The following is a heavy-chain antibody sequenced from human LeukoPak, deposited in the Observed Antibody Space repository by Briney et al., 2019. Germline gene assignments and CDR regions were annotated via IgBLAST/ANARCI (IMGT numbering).Heavy chain of an antibody. CDR3: GRDPGKGGALDI. Sequence: AGGSLRLSCAASGFTFSNYWMHWVRQAPGKGPVWVSRIKGDGSSISYAGSVKGRFTISRDNANNTLYLQMSSLRAEDTAVYYCGRDPGKGGALDIWGQGTMVTVSS. CDR1: GFTFSNYW. J-gene: IGHJ3*02. CDR2: IKGDGSSI. V-gene: IGHV3-74*01. D-gene: IGHD2-15*01.